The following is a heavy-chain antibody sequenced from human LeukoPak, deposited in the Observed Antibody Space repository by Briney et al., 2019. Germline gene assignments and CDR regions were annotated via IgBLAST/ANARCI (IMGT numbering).Heavy chain of an antibody. V-gene: IGHV3-21*01. CDR2: ISSSSSCI. CDR3: ARALDSYGYSLAFDI. J-gene: IGHJ3*02. CDR1: GFTFSSYS. Sequence: KPGGSLRLSCAASGFTFSSYSMNWVRQAPGKGLEWVSSISSSSSCIYYADSVKGRFTISRDNAKNSLYLQMNSLRAEDTAVYYCARALDSYGYSLAFDIWGQGTMVTVSS. D-gene: IGHD5-18*01.